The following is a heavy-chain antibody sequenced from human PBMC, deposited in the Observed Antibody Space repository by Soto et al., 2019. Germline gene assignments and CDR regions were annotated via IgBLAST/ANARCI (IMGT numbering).Heavy chain of an antibody. CDR3: VREEEVLRGVVSLDY. Sequence: ASVKVSCKASGYTFTSYGLSWVRQAPGQGLEWMGWISAYNGNTKYAQKVQDRVTMTTDTPTNTAYTELRSLRSDDTAVYYCVREEEVLRGVVSLDYWGQGTLVTVSS. CDR1: GYTFTSYG. V-gene: IGHV1-18*01. J-gene: IGHJ4*02. D-gene: IGHD3-10*01. CDR2: ISAYNGNT.